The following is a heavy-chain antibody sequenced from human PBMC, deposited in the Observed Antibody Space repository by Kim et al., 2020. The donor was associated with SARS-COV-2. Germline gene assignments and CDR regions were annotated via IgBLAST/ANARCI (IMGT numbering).Heavy chain of an antibody. CDR1: GFNFDDFS. V-gene: IGHV3-43*01. CDR2: ISWDGGST. CDR3: TRSGWLYDYGMDV. D-gene: IGHD6-19*01. Sequence: GGSLRLSCAASGFNFDDFSMHWVRQAPGKGLEWVSLISWDGGSTYYADSVRGRFNISRDNSKNSLYLHMNSLRSEDTALYYCTRSGWLYDYGMDVWGQGTTVTVSS. J-gene: IGHJ6*02.